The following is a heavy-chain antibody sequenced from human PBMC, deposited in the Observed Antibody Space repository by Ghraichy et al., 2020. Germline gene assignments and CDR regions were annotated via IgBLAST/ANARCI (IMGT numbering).Heavy chain of an antibody. Sequence: ASVKVSCKASGYTFTGYYMHWVRQAPGQGLEWMGRINPNSGGTNYAQKFQGRVTMTRDTSISTAYMELSRLRSDDTAVYYCARGEYDFWSGYYAYNWFDPWGQGTLVTVSS. CDR2: INPNSGGT. CDR1: GYTFTGYY. V-gene: IGHV1-2*06. CDR3: ARGEYDFWSGYYAYNWFDP. D-gene: IGHD3-3*01. J-gene: IGHJ5*02.